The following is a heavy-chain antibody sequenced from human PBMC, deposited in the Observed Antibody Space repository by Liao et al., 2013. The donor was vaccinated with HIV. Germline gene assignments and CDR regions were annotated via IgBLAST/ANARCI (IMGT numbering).Heavy chain of an antibody. V-gene: IGHV4-59*13. J-gene: IGHJ4*02. CDR3: ARSDSGGWKYYFDY. D-gene: IGHD6-19*01. CDR1: GGSIGTYY. CDR2: VYYIGST. Sequence: QMQLQESGPGLVKPSETLSLTCTVSGGSIGTYYWNWIRQTPGKGLEWMGYVYYIGSTNYNPSVDGRITMSIDRSRNQFSLKLSSVTAADTAVYYCARSDSGGWKYYFDYWGQGILVTVSS.